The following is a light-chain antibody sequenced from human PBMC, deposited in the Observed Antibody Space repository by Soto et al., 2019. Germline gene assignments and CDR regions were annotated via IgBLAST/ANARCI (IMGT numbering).Light chain of an antibody. V-gene: IGKV3-15*01. CDR1: QSVNSN. Sequence: IMMTQAPATLSLSPGERATRSCRASQSVNSNLGWYQQKPGQPPRLLIYDASTRATGIPPMFSDSGSGTEFTLTSSSLQSEDFAVYYCQQYNNWPPTFGQGTKVDIK. CDR3: QQYNNWPPT. J-gene: IGKJ1*01. CDR2: DAS.